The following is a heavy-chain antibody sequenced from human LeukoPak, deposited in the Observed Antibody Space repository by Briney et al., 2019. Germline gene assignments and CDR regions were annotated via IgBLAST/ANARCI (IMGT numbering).Heavy chain of an antibody. Sequence: GGSLRLSCAASGFTFSSYWMSWVRQAPGKGLEWVANIKQDGSEKHYADSAKGRFTISRDNVENSLYLEMNSLTDDDTALYYCTRVEPTKSDDCWGQGTLVTVSS. V-gene: IGHV3-7*01. CDR3: TRVEPTKSDDC. D-gene: IGHD1-14*01. CDR1: GFTFSSYW. CDR2: IKQDGSEK. J-gene: IGHJ4*02.